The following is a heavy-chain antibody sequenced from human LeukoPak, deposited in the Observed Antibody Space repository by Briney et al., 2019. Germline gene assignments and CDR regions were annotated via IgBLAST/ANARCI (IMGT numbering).Heavy chain of an antibody. D-gene: IGHD3-10*01. V-gene: IGHV3-23*01. CDR3: AKRASGSGTSLYYFDY. Sequence: GGSLRLSCAASGFTVATNSMSWVRQAPGKGLEWVSVISNSAGSTFYADSVKGRFTISRDNSKNTLYLQMNSLRAEDTAVYYCAKRASGSGTSLYYFDYWGQGTLVTVSS. CDR2: ISNSAGST. CDR1: GFTVATNS. J-gene: IGHJ4*02.